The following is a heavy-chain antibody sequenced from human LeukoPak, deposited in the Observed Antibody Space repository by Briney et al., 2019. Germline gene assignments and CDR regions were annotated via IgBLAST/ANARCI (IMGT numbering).Heavy chain of an antibody. J-gene: IGHJ4*02. CDR1: GYAFTSYY. Sequence: ASVKVSRKASGYAFTSYYIPWVRHAPAQGHGRVGFLNPNSGSTNYAQKFQGGVTMTTDTSISTVYMKLTRLTSDDTAVYYCARDHGTDGTTFTLNFDCWGQGTLVTVSS. V-gene: IGHV1-2*02. CDR2: LNPNSGST. D-gene: IGHD1-1*01. CDR3: ARDHGTDGTTFTLNFDC.